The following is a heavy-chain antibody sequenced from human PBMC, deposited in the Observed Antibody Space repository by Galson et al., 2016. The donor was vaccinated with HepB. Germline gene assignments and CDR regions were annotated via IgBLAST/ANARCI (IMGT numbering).Heavy chain of an antibody. CDR1: GGSISSSY. J-gene: IGHJ4*02. V-gene: IGHV4-59*01. CDR2: IYYSGST. D-gene: IGHD3-10*01. CDR3: ARGLRGGDTSYCFDY. Sequence: TLSLPCTVSGGSISSSYWNWIRQPPGKGLEWIGYIYYSGSTNYNPSLKSRVTITVDTSKNQLSLKLSSVTAADTAVYYCARGLRGGDTSYCFDYWGQGTLVTVSS.